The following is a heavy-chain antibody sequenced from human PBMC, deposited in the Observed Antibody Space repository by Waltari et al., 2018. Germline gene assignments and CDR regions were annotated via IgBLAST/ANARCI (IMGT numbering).Heavy chain of an antibody. Sequence: QVQLQESGPGLVKPSETLSLTCSVPGGSIRSYYWRWIRPPAGKGLEWIGRIYSSGSTNYNPSLKSRLTMSVDTSKNQFSLKLTSVTAADTAVYYCARGDSSDYYWDYFDYWGQGTLVTVSS. CDR2: IYSSGST. V-gene: IGHV4-4*07. J-gene: IGHJ4*02. CDR3: ARGDSSDYYWDYFDY. CDR1: GGSIRSYY. D-gene: IGHD3-22*01.